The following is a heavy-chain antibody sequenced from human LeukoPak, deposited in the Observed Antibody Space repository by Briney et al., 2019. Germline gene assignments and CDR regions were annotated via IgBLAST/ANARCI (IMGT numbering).Heavy chain of an antibody. CDR3: AKGHSGYDSAFDY. J-gene: IGHJ4*02. CDR2: IRFDGSNK. D-gene: IGHD5-12*01. V-gene: IGHV3-30*02. Sequence: GGSLRLSCGASGFTFSNYGMHWVRQAPGKGLEWVAFIRFDGSNKYFADSVKGRFTISRDNSKNTLYLQMNSLRAEDTAVYYCAKGHSGYDSAFDYWGQGTLVTVSS. CDR1: GFTFSNYG.